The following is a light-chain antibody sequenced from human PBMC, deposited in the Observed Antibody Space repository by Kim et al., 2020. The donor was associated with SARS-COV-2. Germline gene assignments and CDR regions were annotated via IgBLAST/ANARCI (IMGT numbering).Light chain of an antibody. CDR1: QSIGTL. Sequence: DIQMTQSPSTLSASVGDRVTITCRASQSIGTLSAWFHQKPGKAPNLLFYTTSSLESGVPSRFSGSGSGTEFTLTISSLQPDDFATYYCQQYHTYPLTFGGGTKVDIK. V-gene: IGKV1-5*03. CDR3: QQYHTYPLT. CDR2: TTS. J-gene: IGKJ4*01.